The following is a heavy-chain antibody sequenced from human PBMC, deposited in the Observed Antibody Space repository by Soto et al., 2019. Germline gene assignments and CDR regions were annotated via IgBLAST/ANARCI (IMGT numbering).Heavy chain of an antibody. CDR2: IDHSGST. CDR1: GGSISSSRW. D-gene: IGHD3-9*01. CDR3: ATYYDILTGYTFDY. V-gene: IGHV4-4*02. Sequence: QVQRQESGPGLVKPSGTLSLTCAVSGGSISSSRWWRWVRQPPGKGLEWIGEIDHSGSTNYNPSLKSRVTISVDESKSQFSLKLGSVTSADTAVYYCATYYDILTGYTFDYWGQGTLVTVSS. J-gene: IGHJ4*02.